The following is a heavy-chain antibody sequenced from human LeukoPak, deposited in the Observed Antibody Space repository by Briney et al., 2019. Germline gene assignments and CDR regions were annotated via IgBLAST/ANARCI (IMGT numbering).Heavy chain of an antibody. J-gene: IGHJ4*02. Sequence: SGPTLVNPTQTLTLTCTFSGFSLSTSGVGVGWIRQPPGKALEWLALIYWNDDKRYSPSLKSRLTITKDTSKNQVVLTMTNMDPVDTATYYCAHRVLGYYGSGSYPAFDYWGQGTLVTVSS. CDR2: IYWNDDK. CDR3: AHRVLGYYGSGSYPAFDY. D-gene: IGHD3-10*01. CDR1: GFSLSTSGVG. V-gene: IGHV2-5*01.